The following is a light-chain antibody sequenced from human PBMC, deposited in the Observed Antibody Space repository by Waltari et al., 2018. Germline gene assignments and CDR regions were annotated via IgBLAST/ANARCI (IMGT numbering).Light chain of an antibody. J-gene: IGLJ2*01. Sequence: QSALTQPPSASGSPGQSVTTSCPGTSIDVGGYTYVSWYQRQPDKAPKLLIYEVTKRPSGVPDRFSGSKSGNTAFLTVSGLQAEDEGDYYCDSYAGTKTLLFGGGTKLTVL. CDR2: EVT. V-gene: IGLV2-8*01. CDR1: SIDVGGYTY. CDR3: DSYAGTKTLL.